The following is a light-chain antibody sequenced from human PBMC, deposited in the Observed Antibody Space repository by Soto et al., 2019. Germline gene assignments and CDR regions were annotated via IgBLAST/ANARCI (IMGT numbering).Light chain of an antibody. V-gene: IGKV3-15*01. Sequence: SGSSQSVNSNYLAWYQQHPGQPPRLLIYGISTRATGIPARFSGSGSGTESSLPISSLQSEAFALYYCQQYSTWPISFGQGTRLEIK. J-gene: IGKJ5*01. CDR2: GIS. CDR1: QSVNSN. CDR3: QQYSTWPIS.